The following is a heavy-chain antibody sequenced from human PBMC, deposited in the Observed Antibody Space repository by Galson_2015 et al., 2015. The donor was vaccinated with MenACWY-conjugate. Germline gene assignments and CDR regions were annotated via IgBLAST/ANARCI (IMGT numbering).Heavy chain of an antibody. Sequence: SLRLSCAASGFTFRSYAIHWVRQAPGKGLEYVSSISGNGGRTYYANSVKGRFTISRDNSKNTLYLQMGSLRAEDMAVYYCARGGDYGGIYYYYGMDVWGQGTTVTVSS. J-gene: IGHJ6*02. V-gene: IGHV3-64*01. CDR1: GFTFRSYA. CDR3: ARGGDYGGIYYYYGMDV. CDR2: ISGNGGRT. D-gene: IGHD4-23*01.